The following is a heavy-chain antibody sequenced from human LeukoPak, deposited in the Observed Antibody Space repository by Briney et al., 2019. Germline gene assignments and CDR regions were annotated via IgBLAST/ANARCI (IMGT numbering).Heavy chain of an antibody. Sequence: ASVKVSCKVSGYTLTDLSVHWVRQTPGKGLEWMGGFDPEDGETIYAQKFQGRVTMTENTSTDTAYMELSSLRSEDTAVYYCAADSDSRVRLGELSSDLEAFDIWGQGTLVTVSS. CDR1: GYTLTDLS. CDR3: AADSDSRVRLGELSSDLEAFDI. CDR2: FDPEDGET. V-gene: IGHV1-24*01. D-gene: IGHD3-16*02. J-gene: IGHJ3*02.